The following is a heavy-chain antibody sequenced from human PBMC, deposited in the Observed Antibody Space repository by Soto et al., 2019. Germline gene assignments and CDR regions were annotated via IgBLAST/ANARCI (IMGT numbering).Heavy chain of an antibody. J-gene: IGHJ6*02. Sequence: SVKVSCKASGGTFSSYAISWVRQAPGQGLEWMGGIIPIFGTANYAQKFQGRVTITADESTSTAYMELSSLRSEDTAVYYCARGARDIVVVVSATPIYSYYGMEVWGQGTTVTVAS. CDR3: ARGARDIVVVVSATPIYSYYGMEV. V-gene: IGHV1-69*13. CDR2: IIPIFGTA. CDR1: GGTFSSYA. D-gene: IGHD2-15*01.